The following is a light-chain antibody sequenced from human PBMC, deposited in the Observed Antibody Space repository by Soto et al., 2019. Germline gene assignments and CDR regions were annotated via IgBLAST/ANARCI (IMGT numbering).Light chain of an antibody. CDR1: SSNIGSNT. J-gene: IGLJ2*01. Sequence: QAVVTQPPSASGTPGQRVTISCSGSSSNIGSNTVNWYQQLPGTAPKLLIYSSNQRPSGVPDRFSGSKSGTSASLAISGLQSEDEADYYCAAWDDSLNGLLFGGGTKVTVL. CDR2: SSN. V-gene: IGLV1-44*01. CDR3: AAWDDSLNGLL.